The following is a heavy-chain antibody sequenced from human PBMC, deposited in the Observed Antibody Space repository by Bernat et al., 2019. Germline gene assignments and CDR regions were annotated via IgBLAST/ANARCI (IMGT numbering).Heavy chain of an antibody. D-gene: IGHD5-12*01. V-gene: IGHV3-23*01. CDR3: AKAHSAYNIQFDS. CDR2: INDSGDNT. CDR1: GFTFSTYV. J-gene: IGHJ4*02. Sequence: EVQLMESGGGLVQPGGSLRLSCAASGFTFSTYVMSWVRQAPGKGLEWVSTINDSGDNTYYADSVVGRFTISRDNSKNTLFLQMSSLRAEDTAVYYCAKAHSAYNIQFDSWGRGTLVTVSS.